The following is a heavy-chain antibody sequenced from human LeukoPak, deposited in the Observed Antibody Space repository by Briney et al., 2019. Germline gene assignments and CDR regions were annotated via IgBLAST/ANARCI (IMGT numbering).Heavy chain of an antibody. CDR1: GFTFSDYY. CDR2: ISKNGKTI. J-gene: IGHJ4*02. V-gene: IGHV3-11*01. CDR3: AKGATIFGVVIIPARGIYYFDY. Sequence: PGGSLRLSCAASGFTFSDYYMSWIRQAPGKGLEWLSYISKNGKTIYYADSVKGRFTISRDNAKKSVYLQMNSLRAEDTAVYYCAKGATIFGVVIIPARGIYYFDYWGQGTLVTVSS. D-gene: IGHD3-3*01.